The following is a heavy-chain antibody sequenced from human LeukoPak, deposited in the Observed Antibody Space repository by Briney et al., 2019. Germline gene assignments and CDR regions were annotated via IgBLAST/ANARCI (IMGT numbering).Heavy chain of an antibody. J-gene: IGHJ6*02. CDR1: GGSISSYY. CDR3: ARGKSYYGDYHISQTGYYYGMDV. V-gene: IGHV4-59*01. D-gene: IGHD4-17*01. Sequence: PSETLSLTCTVSGGSISSYYWSWIRQPPGKGLEWIGYIYYSGSTNYNPSLKSRVTISVDTSKNQFSLKLSSVTAADTAVYYCARGKSYYGDYHISQTGYYYGMDVWGQGTTVTVSS. CDR2: IYYSGST.